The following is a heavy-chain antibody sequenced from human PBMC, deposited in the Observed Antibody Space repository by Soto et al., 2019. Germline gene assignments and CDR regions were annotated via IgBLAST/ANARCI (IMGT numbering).Heavy chain of an antibody. CDR1: GFTFSSYA. Sequence: GGSLRLSCAASGFTFSSYAMHWVRQAPGKGLEWVAVISYDGSNKYYADSVKGRFTISRDNSKNTLYLQMNSLRAEDTAVYYCARSQARNDAFDIWGQGTMVTVSS. V-gene: IGHV3-30*04. CDR3: ARSQARNDAFDI. D-gene: IGHD6-6*01. J-gene: IGHJ3*02. CDR2: ISYDGSNK.